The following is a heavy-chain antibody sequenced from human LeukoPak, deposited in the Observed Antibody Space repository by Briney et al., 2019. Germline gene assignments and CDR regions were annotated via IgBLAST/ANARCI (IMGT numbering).Heavy chain of an antibody. Sequence: SETLSLTCTVSGGSISSSSYYWGWIRQPPGKGLEWIGSIYYSGSTYYNPSLKSRVTISVDTSKNQFSLKLSSVTAADTPVYYLASRHLRTKGAFDIWGQGTMVTVSS. CDR1: GGSISSSSYY. CDR2: IYYSGST. D-gene: IGHD1/OR15-1a*01. V-gene: IGHV4-39*01. J-gene: IGHJ3*02. CDR3: ASRHLRTKGAFDI.